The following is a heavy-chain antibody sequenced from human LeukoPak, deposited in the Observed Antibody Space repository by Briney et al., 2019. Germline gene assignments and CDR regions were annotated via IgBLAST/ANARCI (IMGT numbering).Heavy chain of an antibody. CDR1: GGTFSSYA. Sequence: ASVKVSCKSSGGTFSSYAISWVRQAPGQGLEWMGRIIPIFGTAKYAQKFQGRVTITTDESTSTAYMELSSLRSEDTAVYYCARVSDGFGDPALYYYMDVWGKGTTVTVSS. CDR2: IIPIFGTA. CDR3: ARVSDGFGDPALYYYMDV. V-gene: IGHV1-69*05. D-gene: IGHD3-10*01. J-gene: IGHJ6*03.